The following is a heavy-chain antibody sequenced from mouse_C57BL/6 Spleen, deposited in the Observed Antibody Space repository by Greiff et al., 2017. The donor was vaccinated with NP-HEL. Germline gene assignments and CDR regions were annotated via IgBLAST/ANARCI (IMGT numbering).Heavy chain of an antibody. Sequence: EVKLMESGGGLVQPGGSLKLSCAASGFTFTDYGMAWVRQAPRKGPEWVAFISNLAYSIYYADTVTGRFTISRENAKNTLYLDMRSLRSEDTAMYYCARKATVVKDWYFDVWGTGTTVTVSS. J-gene: IGHJ1*03. CDR1: GFTFTDYG. D-gene: IGHD1-1*01. CDR2: ISNLAYSI. V-gene: IGHV5-15*01. CDR3: ARKATVVKDWYFDV.